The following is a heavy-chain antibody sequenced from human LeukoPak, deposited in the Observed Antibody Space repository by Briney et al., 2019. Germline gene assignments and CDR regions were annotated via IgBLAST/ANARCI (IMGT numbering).Heavy chain of an antibody. CDR3: ARAQLSCRGGGCYPNWFDP. D-gene: IGHD2-15*01. CDR2: IYYSGGT. Sequence: SETLSLTCTVSGGPISNYYWSWIRQPPGKGLEWIGYIYYSGGTNYNPSLKSRVTISVDTSKNQFSLKLSSVTAADTAVYYCARAQLSCRGGGCYPNWFDPWGQGTLVTVSS. V-gene: IGHV4-59*01. J-gene: IGHJ5*02. CDR1: GGPISNYY.